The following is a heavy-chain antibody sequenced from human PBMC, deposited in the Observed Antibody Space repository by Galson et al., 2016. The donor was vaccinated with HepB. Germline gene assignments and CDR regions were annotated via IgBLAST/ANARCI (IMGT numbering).Heavy chain of an antibody. CDR2: ISDDGSFK. Sequence: SLRLSCAASGFTFRISAMHWVRQAPGKGLEWVAVISDDGSFKDYADSVKGRFTISRDNSKNTLYLQMNSLRAEDTAVYFCARDQGAVGANYYQAMDVWGQGTTVTVSS. CDR1: GFTFRISA. J-gene: IGHJ6*02. V-gene: IGHV3-30-3*01. D-gene: IGHD1-26*01. CDR3: ARDQGAVGANYYQAMDV.